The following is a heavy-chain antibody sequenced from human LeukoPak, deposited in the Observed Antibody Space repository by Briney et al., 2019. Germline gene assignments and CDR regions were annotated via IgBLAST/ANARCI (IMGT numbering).Heavy chain of an antibody. V-gene: IGHV4-30-2*01. CDR3: ARHLYCGGDCYSGTFHH. CDR2: IYHSGST. D-gene: IGHD2-21*02. CDR1: GGSISSGGNS. J-gene: IGHJ1*01. Sequence: SETLSLTCAVSGGSISSGGNSWSWIRQPPGEGLEWIGYIYHSGSTYYNPTLKSRVTISVDRSKNQFSLKLSSVTAADTAVYYCARHLYCGGDCYSGTFHHWGQGTLVTVSS.